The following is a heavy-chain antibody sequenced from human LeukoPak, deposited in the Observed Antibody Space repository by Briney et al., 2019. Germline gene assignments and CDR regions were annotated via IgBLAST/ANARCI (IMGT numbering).Heavy chain of an antibody. CDR3: VRESRPGGAMGLYHNFGY. CDR2: ISYDGSNK. V-gene: IGHV3-30*03. Sequence: QPGGSLRLSCAASGFTFSSYGMHWVRQAPGKGLEWVAVISYDGSNKYYADSVKGRFTISRDNTKNVLYLQMNSLRGDDTATYYCVRESRPGGAMGLYHNFGYWGQGTLVAVSS. CDR1: GFTFSSYG. D-gene: IGHD3-16*01. J-gene: IGHJ4*02.